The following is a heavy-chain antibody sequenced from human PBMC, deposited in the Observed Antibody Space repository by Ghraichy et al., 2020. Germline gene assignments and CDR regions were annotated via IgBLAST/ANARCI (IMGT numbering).Heavy chain of an antibody. CDR2: INHSGST. D-gene: IGHD6-6*01. Sequence: SETLSLTCAVYGGSFSGYYWSWIRQPPGKGLEWIGEINHSGSTNYNPSLKSQVTISVDTSKNQFSLKLSPVTAADTAVYYCARGLQRYSSSSHHYYYYMDVWGKGTTVTVSS. V-gene: IGHV4-34*01. CDR3: ARGLQRYSSSSHHYYYYMDV. CDR1: GGSFSGYY. J-gene: IGHJ6*03.